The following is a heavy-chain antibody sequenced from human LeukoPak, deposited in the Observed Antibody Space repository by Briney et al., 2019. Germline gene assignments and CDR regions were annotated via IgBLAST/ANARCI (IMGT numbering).Heavy chain of an antibody. V-gene: IGHV3-30*02. J-gene: IGHJ3*02. CDR3: AKDRSDIVVVPAAPHI. Sequence: GGSLRLSCAASGFTFSSYGMHWVRQAPGKGLEWVAFIRYDGSNKYYADSVKGRFTISRDNSKNTLYLQMNSLRAEDTAVYYCAKDRSDIVVVPAAPHIWGQGTMVTVSS. CDR1: GFTFSSYG. D-gene: IGHD2-2*01. CDR2: IRYDGSNK.